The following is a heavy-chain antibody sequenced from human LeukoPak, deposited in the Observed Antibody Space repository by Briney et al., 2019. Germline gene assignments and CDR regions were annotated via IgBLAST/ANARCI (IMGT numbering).Heavy chain of an antibody. CDR1: GFTFSRFA. Sequence: GGSLRLSCPASGFTFSRFAMGWVRQTPGKGLERVSTISNIADTYFADSVKALFTISRDKSKDPLYLQVSSLRAEGTAVYYCAKYFGFCGVTGCPAGWCMDVWGTGTTVTVSS. CDR2: ISNIADT. D-gene: IGHD2-21*01. J-gene: IGHJ6*03. CDR3: AKYFGFCGVTGCPAGWCMDV. V-gene: IGHV3-23*01.